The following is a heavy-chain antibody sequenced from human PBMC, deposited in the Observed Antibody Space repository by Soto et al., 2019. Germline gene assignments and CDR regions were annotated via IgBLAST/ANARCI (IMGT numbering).Heavy chain of an antibody. J-gene: IGHJ6*03. Sequence: SETLSLTCTVSGGSISSGGYYWSWIRQHPGKGLEWIGYIYYSGTTNYNPSLKSRVTVSADTSKNQFSLKLTSVTAADTAVYYCARQPYSSLYYYYMDVWGKGTTVTVSS. CDR1: GGSISSGGYY. CDR3: ARQPYSSLYYYYMDV. V-gene: IGHV4-61*08. CDR2: IYYSGTT. D-gene: IGHD6-13*01.